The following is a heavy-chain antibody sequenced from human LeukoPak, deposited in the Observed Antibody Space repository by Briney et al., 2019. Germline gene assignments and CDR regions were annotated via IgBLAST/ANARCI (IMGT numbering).Heavy chain of an antibody. V-gene: IGHV4-34*01. CDR3: ARGSGVRTYYYYYYHMDV. CDR2: INHSGST. Sequence: SETLSLTCAVYSGSFSAYSWSWIRQPPGEGLEWIGEINHSGSTNYNPSLKSRVTMSVDTSKNQFSLNLTSVTAADTAVYYCARGSGVRTYYYYYYHMDVWGKGTTVTVSS. J-gene: IGHJ6*03. D-gene: IGHD3-10*01. CDR1: SGSFSAYS.